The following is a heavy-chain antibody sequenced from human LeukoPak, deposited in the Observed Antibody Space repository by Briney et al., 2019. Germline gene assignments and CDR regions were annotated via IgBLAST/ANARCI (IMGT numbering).Heavy chain of an antibody. CDR1: GFTFSSYW. D-gene: IGHD3-10*01. J-gene: IGHJ4*02. V-gene: IGHV3-7*01. CDR2: IKQDGSEK. CDR3: ARDQNYGSGSYHPGPFGY. Sequence: GGSLRLSCAASGFTFSSYWMSWVRQAPGKGLEWVANIKQDGSEKYYVDSVKGRFTISRDNAKNSLYLQMNSLRAEDTAVYYCARDQNYGSGSYHPGPFGYWGQGTLVTVSS.